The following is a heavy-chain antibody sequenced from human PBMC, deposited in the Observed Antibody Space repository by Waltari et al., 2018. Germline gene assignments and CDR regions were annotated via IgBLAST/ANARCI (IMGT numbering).Heavy chain of an antibody. V-gene: IGHV4-4*07. CDR1: GGSISSYY. J-gene: IGHJ4*02. CDR3: ARDGLGFWSGYYYY. CDR2: IYTSGST. D-gene: IGHD3-3*01. Sequence: QVQLQESGPGLVQPSETLSLTCTVPGGSISSYYWSWIRQPAGKGLEWIGRIYTSGSTNYNPSLKSRVTMSVDTSKNQFSLKLSSVTAADTAVYYCARDGLGFWSGYYYYWGQGTLVTVSS.